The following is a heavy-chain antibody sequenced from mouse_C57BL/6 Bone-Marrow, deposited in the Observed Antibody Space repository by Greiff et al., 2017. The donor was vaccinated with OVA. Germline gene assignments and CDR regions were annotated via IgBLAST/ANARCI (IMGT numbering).Heavy chain of an antibody. CDR2: IRSKSSNYAT. CDR1: GFTFNTYA. J-gene: IGHJ4*01. D-gene: IGHD1-1*01. CDR3: VGYYGSSYAMDY. V-gene: IGHV10-3*01. Sequence: EVQLVESGGGLVQPKGSLKLSCAASGFTFNTYAMHWVRQAPGTGLEWVARIRSKSSNYATYYADSVKERFTISRDDSQSMLYLQMNNLKTEDTAMYYCVGYYGSSYAMDYWGQGTSVTVSS.